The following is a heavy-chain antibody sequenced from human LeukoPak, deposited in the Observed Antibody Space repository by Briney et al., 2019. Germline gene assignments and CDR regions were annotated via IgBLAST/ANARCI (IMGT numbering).Heavy chain of an antibody. Sequence: GGSLRLSCAASGFTFSTYSMNWVRQAPGKGLEWVSYISSSSTTIYYAASVKGRFTSSRDNPKNTLYLQVNGLRVEDTAVYYCAKDMQTWPRFPDYWGQGTLVTVSS. V-gene: IGHV3-48*01. D-gene: IGHD5-12*01. CDR3: AKDMQTWPRFPDY. CDR2: ISSSSTTI. J-gene: IGHJ4*02. CDR1: GFTFSTYS.